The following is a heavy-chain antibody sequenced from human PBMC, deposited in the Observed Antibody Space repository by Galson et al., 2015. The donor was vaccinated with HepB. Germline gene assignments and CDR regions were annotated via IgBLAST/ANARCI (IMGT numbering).Heavy chain of an antibody. V-gene: IGHV1-69*13. J-gene: IGHJ6*02. Sequence: SVKVSCKASGGTFSSYAISWVRQAPGQGLEWMGGIIPIFGTANYAQKFQGRVTITADESTSTAYMELSSLGSEDTAVYYCAREGSYPRPYYYGMDVWGQGTTVTVSS. CDR1: GGTFSSYA. D-gene: IGHD3-16*02. CDR2: IIPIFGTA. CDR3: AREGSYPRPYYYGMDV.